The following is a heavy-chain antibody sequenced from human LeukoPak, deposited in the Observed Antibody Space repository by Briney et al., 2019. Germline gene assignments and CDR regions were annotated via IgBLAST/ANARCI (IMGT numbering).Heavy chain of an antibody. V-gene: IGHV3-21*01. J-gene: IGHJ4*02. Sequence: PGGSLRLSCAASGFTFSSYSMTWVRQAPGKGLEWVSSISSSSSYIYYADSVKGRFTISRDNAKNSLYLQMNSLRAEDTAVYYCARDMDLDIVVVVAATALDYRGQGTLVTVSS. CDR1: GFTFSSYS. CDR3: ARDMDLDIVVVVAATALDY. CDR2: ISSSSSYI. D-gene: IGHD2-15*01.